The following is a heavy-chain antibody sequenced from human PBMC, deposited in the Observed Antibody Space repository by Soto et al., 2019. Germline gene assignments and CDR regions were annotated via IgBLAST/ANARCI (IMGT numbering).Heavy chain of an antibody. J-gene: IGHJ4*02. CDR2: INPKSGGT. CDR1: GYTFTVYY. V-gene: IGHV1-2*02. Sequence: AAVKVSCKACGYTFTVYYMHWVRQAPGQGLEWMGWINPKSGGTMYPQKFQGRVTMTWDTSISTAYMALTRLRSDDTAVYYCARDLAKGGGSAGFDYWGQGTLVTVSS. CDR3: ARDLAKGGGSAGFDY. D-gene: IGHD1-26*01.